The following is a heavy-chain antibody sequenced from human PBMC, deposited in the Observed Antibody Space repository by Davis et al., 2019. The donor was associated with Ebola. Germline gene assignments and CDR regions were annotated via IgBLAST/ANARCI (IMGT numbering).Heavy chain of an antibody. Sequence: AGSLRLSCAASGFTSSSYSMNWVRQAPGKGLEWVSSISSSSSYIYYADSVKGRFTISRDNAKNSLYLQMNSLRAEDTAVYYCARVREWLVREGDYWGQGTLVTVSS. CDR2: ISSSSSYI. J-gene: IGHJ4*02. D-gene: IGHD6-19*01. CDR3: ARVREWLVREGDY. CDR1: GFTSSSYS. V-gene: IGHV3-21*01.